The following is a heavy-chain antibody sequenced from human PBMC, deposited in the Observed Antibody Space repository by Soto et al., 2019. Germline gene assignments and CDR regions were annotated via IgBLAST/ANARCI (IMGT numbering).Heavy chain of an antibody. J-gene: IGHJ6*03. CDR1: GFTFSSYW. Sequence: PGGFLRLSCAASGFTFSSYWMSWVRQAPAKGLEWVANIKQDGSEKYYVDSVKGRFTISRDNAKNSLYLQMNSLRAEDTAVYYCARGTQYYDFWRDYYYYYMDVWGKGTTVNVSS. CDR2: IKQDGSEK. D-gene: IGHD3-3*01. CDR3: ARGTQYYDFWRDYYYYYMDV. V-gene: IGHV3-7*01.